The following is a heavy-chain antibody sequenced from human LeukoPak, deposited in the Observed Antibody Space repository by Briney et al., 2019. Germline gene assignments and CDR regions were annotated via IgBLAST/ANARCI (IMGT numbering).Heavy chain of an antibody. CDR2: INPNSGGT. Sequence: ASVKVSCRASGYTFTGYYMHWVRQAPGRGREWMGWINPNSGGTNYAQKFQGWVTMTRDTSISTAYMDLSRRRSDDTAVYYCGRGGAKGYCSSTSCYGFYIVAVFGDYWGQGTLVTVSS. D-gene: IGHD2-2*01. CDR1: GYTFTGYY. J-gene: IGHJ4*02. V-gene: IGHV1-2*04. CDR3: GRGGAKGYCSSTSCYGFYIVAVFGDY.